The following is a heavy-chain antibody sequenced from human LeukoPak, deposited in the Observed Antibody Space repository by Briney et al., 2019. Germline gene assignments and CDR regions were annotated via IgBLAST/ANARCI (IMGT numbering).Heavy chain of an antibody. D-gene: IGHD2-15*01. J-gene: IGHJ5*02. CDR3: AKDLLGYCSGGICPSPVWLDP. CDR1: GFTFSTYA. Sequence: PGGSLRLSCAASGFTFSTYAMNWVRQAPGKGLEWVSVISGSDGSTYYADSVKGRFTISRDNSKNALYLQMNSLIAEDAAVYYCAKDLLGYCSGGICPSPVWLDPWGQGTLVTVSS. CDR2: ISGSDGST. V-gene: IGHV3-23*01.